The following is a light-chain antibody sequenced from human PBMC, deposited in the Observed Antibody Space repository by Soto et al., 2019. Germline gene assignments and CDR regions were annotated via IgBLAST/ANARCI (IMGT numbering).Light chain of an antibody. CDR2: NDN. V-gene: IGLV1-44*01. J-gene: IGLJ3*02. CDR3: AAWDGSLKGVV. CDR1: SSNIGTNT. Sequence: QSVPTQAPSASGTPGQRITISCSGSSSNIGTNTVNCYQQLPGTAPKLLIYNDNHRPSWVPSRFSGSKSDTSASLAISGLQSDDEADYYCAAWDGSLKGVVFGGGTKLTVL.